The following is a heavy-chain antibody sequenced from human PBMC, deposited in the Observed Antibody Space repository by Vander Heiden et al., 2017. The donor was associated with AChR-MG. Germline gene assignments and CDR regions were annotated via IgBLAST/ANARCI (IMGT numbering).Heavy chain of an antibody. D-gene: IGHD6-13*01. J-gene: IGHJ4*02. CDR3: ERDRSSSWYTKLDYFDY. Sequence: EVQLVASGGGLVQPGGSLRLSCAASGFTFSRSSMNWVRQAPGKGLEWVTYISSSSSTIYYADSVKGRFTISRDNAKNSLYLQMNSLRAEDTAVYYCERDRSSSWYTKLDYFDYWGQGTLVTVSS. CDR2: ISSSSSTI. CDR1: GFTFSRSS. V-gene: IGHV3-48*01.